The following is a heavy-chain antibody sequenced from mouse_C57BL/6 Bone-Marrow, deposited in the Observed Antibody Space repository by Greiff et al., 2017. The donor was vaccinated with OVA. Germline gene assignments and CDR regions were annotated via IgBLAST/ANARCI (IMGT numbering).Heavy chain of an antibody. CDR3: ARWHFTTVLDV. D-gene: IGHD1-1*01. V-gene: IGHV1-7*01. Sequence: VQLQQPGAELAKPGASVKLSCKASGFTFTSYWMHWVKQRPGQGLEWIGYINPSSGYTKYNQKFKDKATLTADISSSTAYMQLSSLTYEDSAVYYCARWHFTTVLDVWGTGTTVTVSS. CDR2: INPSSGYT. J-gene: IGHJ1*03. CDR1: GFTFTSYW.